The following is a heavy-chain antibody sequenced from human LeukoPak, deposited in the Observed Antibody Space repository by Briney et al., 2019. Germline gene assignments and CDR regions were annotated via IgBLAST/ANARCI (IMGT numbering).Heavy chain of an antibody. CDR3: ARQGGCSSTSCYFNWFDP. V-gene: IGHV5-51*01. J-gene: IGHJ5*02. Sequence: RGESLKISCKGSGYSFTSYWIGWVRQMPGKGLEWMGIIYPGDSDTRYSPSFQGQVTISADKSISTAYLQWSSLKASDTALYYCARQGGCSSTSCYFNWFDPWGQGTLVTVSP. D-gene: IGHD2-2*01. CDR1: GYSFTSYW. CDR2: IYPGDSDT.